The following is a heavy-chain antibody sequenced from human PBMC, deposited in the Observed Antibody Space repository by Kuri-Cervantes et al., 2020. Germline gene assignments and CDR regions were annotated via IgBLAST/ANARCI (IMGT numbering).Heavy chain of an antibody. V-gene: IGHV3-7*01. D-gene: IGHD2-21*02. CDR3: AREAFYCDDY. J-gene: IGHJ4*02. CDR2: IKQDGSEK. Sequence: GESLKISCAASGFTFSDYYMTWIRQAPGKGPEWVANIKQDGSEKYYVDSVKGRFTISRDNAKNSLFLQMNSLRAEDTAVYYCAREAFYCDDYWGQGTLVTVSS. CDR1: GFTFSDYY.